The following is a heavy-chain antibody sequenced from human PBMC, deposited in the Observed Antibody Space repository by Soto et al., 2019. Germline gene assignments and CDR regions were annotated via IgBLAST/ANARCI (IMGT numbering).Heavy chain of an antibody. CDR3: ARINREYDFWSGYYSAFDI. J-gene: IGHJ3*02. CDR1: VSSIPSYY. V-gene: IGHV4-59*07. D-gene: IGHD3-3*01. Sequence: SDPLTLTCAIPVSSIPSYYPGRMLQTPGKGLEWIGYIYYSGSTNYNPSLKSRVTISVDTSKNQFSLKLSSVTAADTAVYYCARINREYDFWSGYYSAFDIWGQGTMVT. CDR2: IYYSGST.